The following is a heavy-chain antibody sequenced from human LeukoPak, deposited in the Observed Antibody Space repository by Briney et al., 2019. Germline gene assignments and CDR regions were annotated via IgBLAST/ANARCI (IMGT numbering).Heavy chain of an antibody. Sequence: PGGSLRLSCAASGFSFSTYCVHWVRQAPGKGPMWVSRICPDGTVTNYADSVQARFSISRDNARNTVYLQMNSLRAEDTAVYYCVRDFRSTDYWGQGTLVTVSS. D-gene: IGHD5/OR15-5a*01. V-gene: IGHV3-74*01. J-gene: IGHJ4*02. CDR1: GFSFSTYC. CDR2: ICPDGTVT. CDR3: VRDFRSTDY.